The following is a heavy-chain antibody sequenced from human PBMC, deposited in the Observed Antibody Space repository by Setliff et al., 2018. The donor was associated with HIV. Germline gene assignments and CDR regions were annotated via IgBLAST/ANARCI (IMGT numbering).Heavy chain of an antibody. V-gene: IGHV4-31*03. J-gene: IGHJ3*02. D-gene: IGHD7-27*01. CDR1: GDSINSGDSY. CDR2: IYYSGST. CDR3: ARVSQDLLGAFDI. Sequence: SETLSLTCTVSGDSINSGDSYWTWIRHHPGKGLEWIGYIYYSGSTNYNPSLNSRVIISVDSSKNQFFLKLTSVTAADTAMYYCARVSQDLLGAFDIWGQGTMVTVSS.